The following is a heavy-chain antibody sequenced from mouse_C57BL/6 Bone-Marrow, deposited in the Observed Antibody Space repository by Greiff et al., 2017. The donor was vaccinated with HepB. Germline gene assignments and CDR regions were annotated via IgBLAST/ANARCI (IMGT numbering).Heavy chain of an antibody. CDR3: ARGLGRGYWYFDV. D-gene: IGHD4-1*01. CDR1: GFTFSDYG. J-gene: IGHJ1*03. CDR2: ISSGSSTI. V-gene: IGHV5-17*01. Sequence: EVKLMESGGGLVKPGGSLKLSCAASGFTFSDYGMHWVRQAPEKGLEWVAYISSGSSTIYYADTVQGRFTISRDTSKNPLFLKMTSLRSEDTAMYYCARGLGRGYWYFDVWGTGTTVTVSS.